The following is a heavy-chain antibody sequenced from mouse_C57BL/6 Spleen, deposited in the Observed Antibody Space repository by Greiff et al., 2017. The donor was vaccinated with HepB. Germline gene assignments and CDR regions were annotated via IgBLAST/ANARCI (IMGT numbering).Heavy chain of an antibody. V-gene: IGHV5-12*01. CDR1: GFTFSDYY. J-gene: IGHJ3*01. CDR3: ARPQLDYGSSPFAY. D-gene: IGHD1-1*01. Sequence: DVMLVESGGGLVQPGGSLKLSCAASGFTFSDYYMYWVRQTPEKRLEWVAYISNGGGSTYYPDTVKGRFTISRDNAKNTLYLQMSRLKSEDTAMYYCARPQLDYGSSPFAYWGQGTLVTVSA. CDR2: ISNGGGST.